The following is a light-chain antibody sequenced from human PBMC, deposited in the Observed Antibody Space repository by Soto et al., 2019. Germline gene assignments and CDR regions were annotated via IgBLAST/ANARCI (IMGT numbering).Light chain of an antibody. V-gene: IGLV2-14*02. CDR2: EGS. Sequence: QSALTQPASVSGSPGQSITISCTGTSSDVGSYNLVSWYQQHPGKAPKLIIYEGSKRPSGVSNRFSGSKSGNTASLTISGLQAEDEADYYCSSYTSSSTLVFGTGTQLTVL. CDR1: SSDVGSYNL. J-gene: IGLJ1*01. CDR3: SSYTSSSTLV.